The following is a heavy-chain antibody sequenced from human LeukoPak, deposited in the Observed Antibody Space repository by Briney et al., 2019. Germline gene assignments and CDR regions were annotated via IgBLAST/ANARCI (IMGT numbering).Heavy chain of an antibody. CDR2: ISWNSGSI. CDR1: GFTFDDYA. Sequence: GRSLRLSCAASGFTFDDYAMHWVRQAPGKGLEWVSGISWNSGSIGYADSVKGRFTISRDNAKNSLYLQMNSLRAEDTALYYCAKDPAADGDYTFDYWGQGTLVTVSS. CDR3: AKDPAADGDYTFDY. V-gene: IGHV3-9*01. J-gene: IGHJ4*02. D-gene: IGHD4-17*01.